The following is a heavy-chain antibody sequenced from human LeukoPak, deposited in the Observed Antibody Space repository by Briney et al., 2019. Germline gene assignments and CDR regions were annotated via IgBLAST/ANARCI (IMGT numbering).Heavy chain of an antibody. Sequence: GGSLRLSCAASGFTFHDYAMRWVRQAPGKGLEWVSGISWNSGSIDYADSVRGRFTISRDNAKNSLYLQMNSLRAEDTALYYCAKDRMGCSGGSCYSFDCWGQGTLVTVSS. V-gene: IGHV3-9*01. D-gene: IGHD2-15*01. CDR2: ISWNSGSI. CDR1: GFTFHDYA. J-gene: IGHJ4*02. CDR3: AKDRMGCSGGSCYSFDC.